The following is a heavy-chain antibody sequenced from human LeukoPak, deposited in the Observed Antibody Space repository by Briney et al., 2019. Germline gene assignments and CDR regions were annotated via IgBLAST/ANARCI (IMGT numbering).Heavy chain of an antibody. D-gene: IGHD3-10*01. CDR3: ARDYYGSGSYYNSDAFDI. V-gene: IGHV1-18*04. Sequence: ASVKVSCKASGYTFTGYYMHWVRQAPGQGLEWMGWISAYNGNTNYAQKLQGRVTMTTDTSTSTAYMELRSLRSDDTAVYYCARDYYGSGSYYNSDAFDIWGQGTMVTVSS. CDR2: ISAYNGNT. J-gene: IGHJ3*02. CDR1: GYTFTGYY.